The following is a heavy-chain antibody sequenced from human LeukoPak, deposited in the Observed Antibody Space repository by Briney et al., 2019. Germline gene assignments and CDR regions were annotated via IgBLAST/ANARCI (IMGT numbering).Heavy chain of an antibody. V-gene: IGHV3-23*01. CDR3: AKHRFESGGYHSTD. D-gene: IGHD3-22*01. CDR1: GFTFSSYA. Sequence: GGSLRLSCAASGFTFSSYAMSWVRQAPGKGLAWVSTISGGSGSTYCADSVKGRFTISRDNSKNTLYLQMNSLRDEDTAVYYCAKHRFESGGYHSTDWGQGTLVTVFS. J-gene: IGHJ4*02. CDR2: ISGGSGST.